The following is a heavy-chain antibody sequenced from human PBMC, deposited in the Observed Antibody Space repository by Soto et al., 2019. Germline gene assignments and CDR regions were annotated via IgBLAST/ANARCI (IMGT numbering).Heavy chain of an antibody. V-gene: IGHV1-2*04. CDR1: GYTFTGYY. Sequence: ASVKVSCKASGYTFTGYYMHWVRQAPGQGLEWIGWINPNSGGTNYAQKFQGWVTMTRDTSISTAYMELSRLRSDDTAVYYCARDGDIVVVPADPYFDYWGQGTLVTVSS. J-gene: IGHJ4*02. CDR2: INPNSGGT. CDR3: ARDGDIVVVPADPYFDY. D-gene: IGHD2-2*01.